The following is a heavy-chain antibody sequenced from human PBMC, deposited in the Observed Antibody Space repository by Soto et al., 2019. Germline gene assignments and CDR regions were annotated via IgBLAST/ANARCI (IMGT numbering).Heavy chain of an antibody. CDR2: IYSSGST. Sequence: SETLSLTCTVYGASFSVYYWSWIRQPPGKGPEWIGSIYSSGSTYYNPSLNSRVTVSVDTSKNQFSLKVTSVTAADTAVYYCARLYGXXXXXXXXXXXXXXXWGQGTTVTVSS. J-gene: IGHJ6*02. CDR3: ARLYGXXXXXXXXXXXXXXX. CDR1: GASFSVYY. V-gene: IGHV4-39*01. D-gene: IGHD3-16*01.